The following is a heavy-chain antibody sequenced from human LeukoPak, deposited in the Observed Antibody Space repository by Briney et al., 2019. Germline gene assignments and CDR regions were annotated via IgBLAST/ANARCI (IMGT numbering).Heavy chain of an antibody. Sequence: ASVKVSCKASGGTFSSYAISWVRQAPGQGLEWMGGIIPIFGTANYAQKSQGRVTITTDESTSTAYMELSSLRSEDTAVYYCARGRASCCSNWFDPWGQGTLVTVSS. J-gene: IGHJ5*02. V-gene: IGHV1-69*05. D-gene: IGHD2-2*01. CDR2: IIPIFGTA. CDR1: GGTFSSYA. CDR3: ARGRASCCSNWFDP.